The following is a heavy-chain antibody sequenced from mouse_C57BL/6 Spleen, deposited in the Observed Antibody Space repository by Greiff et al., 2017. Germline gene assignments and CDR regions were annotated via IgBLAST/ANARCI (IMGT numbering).Heavy chain of an antibody. J-gene: IGHJ4*01. D-gene: IGHD2-5*01. Sequence: EVQLVESEGGLVQPGSSMKLSCTASGFTFSDYYMAWVRQVPEKGLEWVANINYDGSSTYYLDSLKSRFIISRDNAKNILYLQMSSLKSEDTATYYCARDQGYSNYVGAMDYWGQGTSVTVSS. CDR3: ARDQGYSNYVGAMDY. CDR2: INYDGSST. V-gene: IGHV5-16*01. CDR1: GFTFSDYY.